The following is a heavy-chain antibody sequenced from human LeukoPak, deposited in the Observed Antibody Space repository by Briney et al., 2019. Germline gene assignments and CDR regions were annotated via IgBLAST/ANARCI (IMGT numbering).Heavy chain of an antibody. CDR1: GFTFSSYE. CDR2: ISSSGSTI. D-gene: IGHD2-15*01. V-gene: IGHV3-48*03. Sequence: GGSLRLSCAASGFTFSSYEMNWVRQAPGKGLEWVSYISSSGSTIYYADSVKGRFTISRDNAKNSLYLQMNSLRAEDTAVYYCARSGRALVTATGYWGQGTLVTVSS. J-gene: IGHJ4*02. CDR3: ARSGRALVTATGY.